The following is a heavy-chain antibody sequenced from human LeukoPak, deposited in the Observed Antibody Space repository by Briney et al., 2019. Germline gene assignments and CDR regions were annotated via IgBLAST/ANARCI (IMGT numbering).Heavy chain of an antibody. CDR3: ATVDSSSWFLDY. CDR1: GYTFTNFY. Sequence: GASVKVSCKASGYTFTNFYIHWVRQAPGQGLEWMGMINPSGDSTSYAQKFQGRVIMTSDTSTSTVYMELSSLRSEDTAVYYCATVDSSSWFLDYWGQGTLVTVSS. V-gene: IGHV1-46*01. CDR2: INPSGDST. D-gene: IGHD6-13*01. J-gene: IGHJ4*02.